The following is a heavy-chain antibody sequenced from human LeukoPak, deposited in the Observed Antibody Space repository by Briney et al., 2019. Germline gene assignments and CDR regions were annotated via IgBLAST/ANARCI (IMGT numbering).Heavy chain of an antibody. CDR2: IYSGGST. CDR3: ARTSGYYGY. Sequence: AGGSLRLSCAASGFTFNNYVMSWVRQAPGKGLEWVSVIYSGGSTYYADSVKGRFTISRDNSKNTLYLQMNSLRAEDTAVYYCARTSGYYGYWGQGTLVTVSS. D-gene: IGHD3-22*01. CDR1: GFTFNNYV. V-gene: IGHV3-66*01. J-gene: IGHJ4*02.